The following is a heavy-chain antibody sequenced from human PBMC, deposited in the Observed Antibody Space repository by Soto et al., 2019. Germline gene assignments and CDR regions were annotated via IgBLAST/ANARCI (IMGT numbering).Heavy chain of an antibody. CDR3: ATGPLYYDFWSGYVDY. CDR1: GYTFTSYD. V-gene: IGHV1-8*01. CDR2: MNPNSGNT. J-gene: IGHJ4*01. Sequence: ASVKVSCKASGYTFTSYDINWVRQATGQGLEWMGWMNPNSGNTGYAQKFQGRATMTRNTSISTAYMELSSLRSEDTAVYYCATGPLYYDFWSGYVDYWGHGTLVTISS. D-gene: IGHD3-3*01.